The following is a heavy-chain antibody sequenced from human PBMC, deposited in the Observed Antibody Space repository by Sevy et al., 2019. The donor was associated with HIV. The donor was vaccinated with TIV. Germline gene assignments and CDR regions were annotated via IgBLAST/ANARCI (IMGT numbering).Heavy chain of an antibody. CDR2: IKQDGSEK. J-gene: IGHJ4*02. CDR3: ARLSYYYDSSGYSHFDY. CDR1: GFTFSSYW. D-gene: IGHD3-22*01. V-gene: IGHV3-7*03. Sequence: GESLKISCAASGFTFSSYWMSWVRQAPGKGLEWVANIKQDGSEKYYVDSVKGRFTISRDNAKNSLYLQMNSLRAEDTAMYYCARLSYYYDSSGYSHFDYWGQGTLVTVSS.